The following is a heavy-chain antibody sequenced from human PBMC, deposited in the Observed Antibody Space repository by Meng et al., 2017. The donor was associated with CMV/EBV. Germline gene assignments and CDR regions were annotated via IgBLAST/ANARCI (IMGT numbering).Heavy chain of an antibody. D-gene: IGHD2-15*01. CDR1: GGSISSGDYY. CDR3: ARVYCSGGSCYGNWFDP. CDR2: IYYSGST. V-gene: IGHV4-30-4*08. Sequence: QVQLPESVPGLVQPSQNLSLTCTVSGGSISSGDYYWSWIRQPPGKGLEWIGYIYYSGSTYYNPSLKSRVTISVDTSKNQFSLKLSSVTAADTAVYYCARVYCSGGSCYGNWFDPWGQGTLVTVSS. J-gene: IGHJ5*02.